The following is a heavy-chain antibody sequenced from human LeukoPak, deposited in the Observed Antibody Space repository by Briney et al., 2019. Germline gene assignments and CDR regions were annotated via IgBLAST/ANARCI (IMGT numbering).Heavy chain of an antibody. CDR1: GFTFSSYG. V-gene: IGHV3-23*01. J-gene: IGHJ4*02. Sequence: GGTLRLSRAASGFTFSSYGMSWVRQAPGKGLEWVSAISGSGGSTYYADSVKGRFTISRDNSKNTLYLQMNSLRAEDTAVYYCAKDRDFFLIDYWGQGTLVTVSS. CDR2: ISGSGGST. CDR3: AKDRDFFLIDY. D-gene: IGHD3-10*01.